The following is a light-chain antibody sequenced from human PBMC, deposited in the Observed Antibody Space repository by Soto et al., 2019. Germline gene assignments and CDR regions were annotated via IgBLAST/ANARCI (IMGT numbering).Light chain of an antibody. V-gene: IGKV3D-20*02. J-gene: IGKJ1*01. Sequence: EIVLTQSPGTLSLSPGERATLSCRASQSVSSNYLAWYQQKPGQAPRLLIYGASSRATGIPDRFSGSGSATDFTLTISRLEPEDFGVYYCQQRSNWPPEWTFGQGTKVDI. CDR2: GAS. CDR3: QQRSNWPPEWT. CDR1: QSVSSNY.